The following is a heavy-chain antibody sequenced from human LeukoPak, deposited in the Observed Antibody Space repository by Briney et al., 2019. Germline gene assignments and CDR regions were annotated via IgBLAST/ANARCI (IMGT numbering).Heavy chain of an antibody. V-gene: IGHV4-4*07. CDR1: GGSLSNYY. CDR3: ARDGGDSYSLPFVY. J-gene: IGHJ4*02. Sequence: SETLTLSCTVSGGSLSNYYWSWIRQPAGKGLEWVGRIYANGNTNYNPSLESRITMSVDTTKKQFSLNLRSVTAADTAIYYCARDGGDSYSLPFVYWGQGTLVTVSS. D-gene: IGHD2-21*02. CDR2: IYANGNT.